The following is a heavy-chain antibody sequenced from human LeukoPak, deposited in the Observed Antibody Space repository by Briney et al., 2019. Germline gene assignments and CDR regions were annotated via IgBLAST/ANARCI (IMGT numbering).Heavy chain of an antibody. Sequence: GGSLRLSCAASGFTFSSYEMNWVRQAPGKGLEWVSYISSSGSTIYYADSVKGLFTISRDNAKNSLYLQMNSLRAEDTAVYYCARGSGYCSSSSCKRSIYYYGMDVWGQGTTVTVSS. CDR2: ISSSGSTI. D-gene: IGHD2-2*01. CDR1: GFTFSSYE. CDR3: ARGSGYCSSSSCKRSIYYYGMDV. J-gene: IGHJ6*02. V-gene: IGHV3-48*03.